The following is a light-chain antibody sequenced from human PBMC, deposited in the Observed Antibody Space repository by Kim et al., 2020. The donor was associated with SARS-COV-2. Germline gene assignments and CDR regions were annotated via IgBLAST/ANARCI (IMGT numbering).Light chain of an antibody. CDR3: QSYDSSLSGHYV. J-gene: IGLJ1*01. CDR1: SSNIAAGYD. Sequence: ITISGTGSSSNIAAGYDVPWYQQLPGPAPKLLIYGNSNRPSGVPDRFSGSKSGTSASLAITGLQAEDEADYYCQSYDSSLSGHYVFGTGTKVTVL. CDR2: GNS. V-gene: IGLV1-40*01.